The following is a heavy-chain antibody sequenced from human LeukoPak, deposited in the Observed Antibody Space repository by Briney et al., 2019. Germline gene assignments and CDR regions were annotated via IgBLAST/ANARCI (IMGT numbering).Heavy chain of an antibody. J-gene: IGHJ6*02. CDR3: ARESVGTSHYYYGMDV. V-gene: IGHV1-3*01. Sequence: ASVKVSCTASGYTFTSYAMHWVRQAPGQRLEWMGWINAGNGDTKYSQKFQGRVTITRDTSASTAYMELSSLRSEDTAVYYCARESVGTSHYYYGMDVWGQGTTVTVSS. D-gene: IGHD1-14*01. CDR2: INAGNGDT. CDR1: GYTFTSYA.